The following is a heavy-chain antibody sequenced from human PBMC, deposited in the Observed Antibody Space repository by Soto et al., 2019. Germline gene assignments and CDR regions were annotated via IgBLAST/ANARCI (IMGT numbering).Heavy chain of an antibody. CDR1: GYTFTSYA. CDR3: ASAPDYYDSSGQADY. V-gene: IGHV1-3*01. Sequence: GASVKVSCKASGYTFTSYAMHWVRQAPGQRLEWMGWINAGNGNTKYSQKFQGRVTITRDTSASTAYMELSSLRSEDTAVYYCASAPDYYDSSGQADYWGQGTLVTVSS. D-gene: IGHD3-22*01. CDR2: INAGNGNT. J-gene: IGHJ4*02.